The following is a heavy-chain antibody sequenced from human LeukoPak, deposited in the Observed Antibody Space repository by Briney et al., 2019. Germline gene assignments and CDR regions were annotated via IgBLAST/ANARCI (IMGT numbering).Heavy chain of an antibody. CDR1: GGTFSSYA. J-gene: IGHJ4*02. D-gene: IGHD1-26*01. CDR2: IIPILGIA. V-gene: IGHV1-69*04. Sequence: SVKVSCKASGGTFSSYAISWVRQAPGQGLEWMGRIIPILGIANYAQKFQGRVTITADKSTSTAYMELSSLRSEDTAVYYCARAGGLGSLDYWGQGTLVTVSS. CDR3: ARAGGLGSLDY.